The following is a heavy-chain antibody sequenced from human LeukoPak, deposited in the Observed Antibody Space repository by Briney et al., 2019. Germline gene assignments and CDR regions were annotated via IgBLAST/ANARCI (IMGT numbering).Heavy chain of an antibody. D-gene: IGHD3-9*01. Sequence: GGTLRLSCAASGFTFSSYGMSWVRQAPGKGLEWVSAISGSGGSTYYADSVKGRFTISRDNSKNTLYLQMNSLRAEDTAVYYCAKLPYYDILPGYCDYWVQGTLVTVSS. CDR2: ISGSGGST. CDR3: AKLPYYDILPGYCDY. V-gene: IGHV3-23*01. CDR1: GFTFSSYG. J-gene: IGHJ4*02.